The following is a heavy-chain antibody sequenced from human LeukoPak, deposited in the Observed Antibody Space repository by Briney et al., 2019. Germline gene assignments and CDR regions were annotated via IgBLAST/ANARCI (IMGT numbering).Heavy chain of an antibody. J-gene: IGHJ4*02. CDR3: ARDHYGSGALLAY. D-gene: IGHD3-10*01. CDR1: GFTFSSYG. V-gene: IGHV3-33*08. Sequence: GGSLRLSCSVSGFTFSSYGMHWVRQAPGKGLEWVAVIWYDGSNKYYADSVKGRFTISRDNSKNTLYLQMNSLRAEDTAVYYCARDHYGSGALLAYWGQGTLVTVSS. CDR2: IWYDGSNK.